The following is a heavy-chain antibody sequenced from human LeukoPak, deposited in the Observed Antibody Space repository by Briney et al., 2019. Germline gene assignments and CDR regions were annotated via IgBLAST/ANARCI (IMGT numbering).Heavy chain of an antibody. CDR2: IIPIFGTA. V-gene: IGHV1-69*05. CDR1: GGTFSSYA. J-gene: IGHJ5*02. CDR3: ARDKDDVDTAMGWYNWFDP. Sequence: SVKVSCKASGGTFSSYAISWVRQAPGQGLEWMGRIIPIFGTANYAQKFQGRVTITTDESTSTAYMGLSSLRSEDTAVYYCARDKDDVDTAMGWYNWFDPWGQGTLVTVSS. D-gene: IGHD5-18*01.